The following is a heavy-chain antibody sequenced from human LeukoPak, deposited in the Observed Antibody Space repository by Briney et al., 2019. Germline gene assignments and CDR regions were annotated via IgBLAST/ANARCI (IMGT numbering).Heavy chain of an antibody. CDR2: INPNSGGT. J-gene: IGHJ4*02. CDR3: ATGDVVVVAAAIDY. Sequence: ASVKVSCKASGYTFTGYYMHWVRQAPGQGLEGMGWINPNSGGTNYAHKFQGRVTMTRDTSITTAYMELSRLRSDDTAVYYCATGDVVVVAAAIDYWGQGTLVTVSS. V-gene: IGHV1-2*02. CDR1: GYTFTGYY. D-gene: IGHD2-15*01.